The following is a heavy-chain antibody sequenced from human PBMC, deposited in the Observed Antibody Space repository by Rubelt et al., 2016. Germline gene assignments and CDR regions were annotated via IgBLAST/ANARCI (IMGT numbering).Heavy chain of an antibody. V-gene: IGHV3-23*01. D-gene: IGHD1-26*01. CDR3: AKDSRYSGSYWDFDY. Sequence: QAPGKGLEWVSGISGWGGDTYYADSVKGRFTISRDNSKNTLYLQMNSLRAEDTAVYFCAKDSRYSGSYWDFDYWGQGTLVTVSS. CDR2: ISGWGGDT. J-gene: IGHJ4*02.